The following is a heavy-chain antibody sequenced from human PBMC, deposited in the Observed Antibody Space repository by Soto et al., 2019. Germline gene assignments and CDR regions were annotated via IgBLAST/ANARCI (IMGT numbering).Heavy chain of an antibody. V-gene: IGHV3-33*01. D-gene: IGHD6-19*01. CDR3: ARDPGAGTVTDYYYYYGMDV. CDR1: GFTFSSYG. CDR2: IWYDGSNK. J-gene: IGHJ6*02. Sequence: GALRLSCAASGFTFSSYGMHWVRQAPGKGLEWVAVIWYDGSNKYYADSVKGRFTISRDNSKNTLYLQMNSLRAEDTAVYYCARDPGAGTVTDYYYYYGMDVWGQGTTVTVSS.